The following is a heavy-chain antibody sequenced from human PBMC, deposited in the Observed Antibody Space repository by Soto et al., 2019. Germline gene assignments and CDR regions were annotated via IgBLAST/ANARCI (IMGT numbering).Heavy chain of an antibody. CDR2: ISGSGGST. V-gene: IGHV3-23*01. Sequence: GGSLRLSCAASGFTFSSYAMSWVRQAPGKGLEWVSAISGSGGSTYYADSVKGRFTISRDNSKNTLYLQMNSLRAEDPAVYYCAKASRGDDAFDIWGQGTMVTVSS. D-gene: IGHD3-16*01. J-gene: IGHJ3*02. CDR1: GFTFSSYA. CDR3: AKASRGDDAFDI.